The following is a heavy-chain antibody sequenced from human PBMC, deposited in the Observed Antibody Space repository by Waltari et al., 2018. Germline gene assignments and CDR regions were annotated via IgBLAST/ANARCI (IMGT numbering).Heavy chain of an antibody. V-gene: IGHV1-2*06. CDR1: AYTLPSSY. CDR2: INPNSGDT. Sequence: QVQLVQSGAGAQKPGAAVQVSSRAPAYTLPSSYMPWVRQAPGQGLEWMGRINPNSGDTNYARKFQDRVTMTRDTSVNTAYMVVGRLTSDDTAVYFCARESAFSTSWYPGFDPWGQGTLVTVAS. J-gene: IGHJ5*02. CDR3: ARESAFSTSWYPGFDP. D-gene: IGHD2-2*01.